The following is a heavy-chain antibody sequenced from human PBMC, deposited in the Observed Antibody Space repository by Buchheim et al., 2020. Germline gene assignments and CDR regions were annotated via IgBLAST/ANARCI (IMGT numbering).Heavy chain of an antibody. J-gene: IGHJ4*02. V-gene: IGHV3-74*01. Sequence: EVQLVESGGGLVQPGGSLRLSCAASGFTFSNYWMHWVRQAPGKGLLWVSRISSDCRTTTSVDSVKGRFTISRDNAKNTLYLQMNSLRAEDTAVYFCARGDGYGRLGYWGQGTL. D-gene: IGHD5-18*01. CDR3: ARGDGYGRLGY. CDR2: ISSDCRTT. CDR1: GFTFSNYW.